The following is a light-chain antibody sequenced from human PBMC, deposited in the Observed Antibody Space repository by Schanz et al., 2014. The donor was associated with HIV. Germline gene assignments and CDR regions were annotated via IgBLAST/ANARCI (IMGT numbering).Light chain of an antibody. CDR3: SSYTTSSTPNYV. V-gene: IGLV1-40*01. CDR1: SSNIGAGYD. J-gene: IGLJ1*01. CDR2: GNT. Sequence: QSVLTQPPSVSGAPGQRVSISCTGSSSNIGAGYDVHWYQHLPGTAPKLLIYGNTNRPSGVPDRFSGSKSGNTASLTVSGLQAEDEADYYCSSYTTSSTPNYVFGTGTKLTVL.